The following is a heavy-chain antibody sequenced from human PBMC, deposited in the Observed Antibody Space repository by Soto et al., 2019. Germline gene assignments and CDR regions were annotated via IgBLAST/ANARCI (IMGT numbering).Heavy chain of an antibody. CDR1: GGSISSYY. CDR2: IYTSGST. D-gene: IGHD1-1*01. CDR3: ARDYQLYYYYYGMDV. Sequence: SETLSLTCTVSGGSISSYYWSWIRQPAGKGLEWIGRIYTSGSTNYNPSLKSRVTMSVDTSKNQFSLKLSPVTAADTAVYYCARDYQLYYYYYGMDVWGQGTTVTVSS. J-gene: IGHJ6*02. V-gene: IGHV4-4*07.